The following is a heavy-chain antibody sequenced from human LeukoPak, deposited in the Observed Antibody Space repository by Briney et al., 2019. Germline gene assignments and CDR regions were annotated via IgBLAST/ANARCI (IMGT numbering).Heavy chain of an antibody. CDR3: ARLSGGYCSGGSCYDDY. CDR1: GYTFTSYY. D-gene: IGHD2-15*01. CDR2: INPSGGST. V-gene: IGHV1-46*01. Sequence: ASVKVSCKASGYTFTSYYMHWVRQAPGQGLEWMGIINPSGGSTSYAQKFQGRVTMTRDMSTSTVYMELSGLRSEDTAVYYCARLSGGYCSGGSCYDDYWGQGTLVTVSS. J-gene: IGHJ4*02.